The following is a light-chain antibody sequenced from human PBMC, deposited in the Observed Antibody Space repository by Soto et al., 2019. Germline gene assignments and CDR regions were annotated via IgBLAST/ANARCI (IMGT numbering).Light chain of an antibody. CDR2: AAS. Sequence: DIHMTHSPSTLSASVGDRVTITCRASESISIWLAWYQQKPGKAPKLLIYAASSLESGVPSRFSGSGSGTEFSLTISSLQPDDFASYYCQQYKSYPWTFGQGIKVDIK. CDR3: QQYKSYPWT. J-gene: IGKJ1*01. CDR1: ESISIW. V-gene: IGKV1-5*01.